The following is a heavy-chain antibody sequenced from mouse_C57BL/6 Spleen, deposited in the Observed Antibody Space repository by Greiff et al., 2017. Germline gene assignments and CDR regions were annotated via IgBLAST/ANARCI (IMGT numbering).Heavy chain of an antibody. CDR1: GFSLTSYG. D-gene: IGHD1-1*01. CDR3: AKEGGITTVPFDY. Sequence: QVQLQQSGPGLVQPSQRLSITCTVSGFSLTSYGVHWVRQSPGKGLEWLGVIWRGGSTDYNAAFMSKLSITKDNSKSQVFFKMNRLQADDTAIYYCAKEGGITTVPFDYWGQGTTLTVSS. V-gene: IGHV2-5*01. CDR2: IWRGGST. J-gene: IGHJ2*01.